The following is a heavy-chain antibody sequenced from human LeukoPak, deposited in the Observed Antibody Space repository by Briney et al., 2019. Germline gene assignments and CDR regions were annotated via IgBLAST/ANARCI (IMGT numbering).Heavy chain of an antibody. J-gene: IGHJ3*02. V-gene: IGHV3-7*01. Sequence: GGSLRLSCAASGFTFSSYWMTWVRQAPGRGLEWVANIKRDGSDTHYLDSLKGRFTISKDNAKSSLSLQMNSLGAEDTAVYYCARDSSYCSGGVCFDVFDIWGQGTMVVVSS. D-gene: IGHD2-8*02. CDR3: ARDSSYCSGGVCFDVFDI. CDR2: IKRDGSDT. CDR1: GFTFSSYW.